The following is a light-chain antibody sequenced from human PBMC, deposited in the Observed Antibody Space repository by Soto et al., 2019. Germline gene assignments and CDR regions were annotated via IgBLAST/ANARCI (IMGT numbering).Light chain of an antibody. CDR2: GAS. V-gene: IGKV3-20*01. CDR3: QQYDNSPPT. Sequence: IVLTQSPGTLSLSRGERATLSCRASQSVSRCYLAWYQQKLGQAPRLLIYGASSRATGIPDRFSGSGSGTDFTLTISRLEPEDFAVYTCQQYDNSPPTFGQGTRLEIK. CDR1: QSVSRCY. J-gene: IGKJ5*01.